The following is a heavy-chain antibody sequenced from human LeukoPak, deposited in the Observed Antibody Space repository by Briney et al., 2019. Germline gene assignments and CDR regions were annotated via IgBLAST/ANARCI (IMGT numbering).Heavy chain of an antibody. CDR3: ARRKVRGVIIPTNWFDP. CDR2: IYYSGST. CDR1: GGSISSYY. Sequence: PSETLSLTCTVSGGSISSYYWSWIRQPPGKGLEWIGYIYYSGSTNYSPSLKSRVTISVDTSKNQFSLKLSSVTAADTAVYYCARRKVRGVIIPTNWFDPWGQGTLVTVSS. V-gene: IGHV4-59*12. D-gene: IGHD3-10*01. J-gene: IGHJ5*02.